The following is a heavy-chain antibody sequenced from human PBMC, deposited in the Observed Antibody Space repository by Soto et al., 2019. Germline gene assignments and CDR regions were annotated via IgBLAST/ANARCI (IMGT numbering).Heavy chain of an antibody. CDR3: ARERGWYYGSGSYYKASDP. D-gene: IGHD3-10*01. CDR1: GFTFSSYS. Sequence: GGSLRLSCAASGFTFSSYSMNWVCQAPGKGLEWVSSISSSSSYIYYADSVKGRFTISRDNAKNSLYLQMNSLRAEDTAMYYCARERGWYYGSGSYYKASDPWGQGTLVTVSS. CDR2: ISSSSSYI. V-gene: IGHV3-21*01. J-gene: IGHJ5*02.